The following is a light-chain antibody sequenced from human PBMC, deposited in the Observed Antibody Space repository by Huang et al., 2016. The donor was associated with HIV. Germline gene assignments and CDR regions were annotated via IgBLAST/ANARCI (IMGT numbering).Light chain of an antibody. CDR1: QSVGSN. V-gene: IGKV3-15*01. CDR2: GAS. Sequence: EIVMTQSPATLSVSPGERATLSCRASQSVGSNLARYQQKPGQAPRLLIYGASTRATGIPARFSGSGSGTEFTLTISSLQSEDFVIYYCQQYNNWPPITFGQGTRLEIK. CDR3: QQYNNWPPIT. J-gene: IGKJ5*01.